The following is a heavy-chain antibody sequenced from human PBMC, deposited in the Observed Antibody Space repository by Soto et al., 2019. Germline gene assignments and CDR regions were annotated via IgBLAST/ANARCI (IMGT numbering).Heavy chain of an antibody. CDR1: GFTFSSYG. CDR3: ARDRWPNPFDY. Sequence: QVQLVESGGGVVQPGRSLRLSCAASGFTFSSYGMHWVRQAPGKGLEWVAVIWYDGSNKYYADSVKGRFTISRDNSKNTLYLQMHSLRPEDTAVYYCARDRWPNPFDYWGQGTLVTVSS. V-gene: IGHV3-33*01. D-gene: IGHD2-15*01. J-gene: IGHJ4*02. CDR2: IWYDGSNK.